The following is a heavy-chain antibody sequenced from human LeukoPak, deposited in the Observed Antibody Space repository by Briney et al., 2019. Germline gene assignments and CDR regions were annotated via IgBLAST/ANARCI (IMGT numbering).Heavy chain of an antibody. CDR3: ARSVGWNDFDY. Sequence: SVKFSCKASGGTFSSYAISWVRQAPGQGLEWMGAIIPIFGTANYAQKFQGRVTITADESTSTAYREVSSLRFEDTAVYYCARSVGWNDFDYWGQGTLVTVSS. V-gene: IGHV1-69*01. J-gene: IGHJ4*02. D-gene: IGHD1-1*01. CDR1: GGTFSSYA. CDR2: IIPIFGTA.